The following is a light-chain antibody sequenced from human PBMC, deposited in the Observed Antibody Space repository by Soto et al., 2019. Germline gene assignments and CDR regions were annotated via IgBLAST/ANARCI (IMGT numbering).Light chain of an antibody. CDR2: GAS. V-gene: IGKV3-20*01. Sequence: EIVLTQSPATLSLSPGERATLFCRASQSVSRNYLAWYQQKPGQAPRLLIYGASNRATGIPDRFSGSGSGTDFTLTISKVEPEDVAVYYCHQYGRSPRTFGQGTKVDIK. CDR3: HQYGRSPRT. J-gene: IGKJ1*01. CDR1: QSVSRNY.